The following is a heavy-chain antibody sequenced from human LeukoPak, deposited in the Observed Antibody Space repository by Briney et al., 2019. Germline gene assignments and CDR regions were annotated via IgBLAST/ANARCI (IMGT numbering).Heavy chain of an antibody. Sequence: GESLKISCKGSGYSFTTHWIAWVRQMPGKGLEWMGIIHPGDSVTRYSPSLQGQVTISADKSISTAYLQWSSLKASDTAMYYCARAYGYCSAGSCYYYGMDVWGQGTTVTVSS. CDR1: GYSFTTHW. CDR2: IHPGDSVT. V-gene: IGHV5-51*01. D-gene: IGHD2-15*01. CDR3: ARAYGYCSAGSCYYYGMDV. J-gene: IGHJ6*02.